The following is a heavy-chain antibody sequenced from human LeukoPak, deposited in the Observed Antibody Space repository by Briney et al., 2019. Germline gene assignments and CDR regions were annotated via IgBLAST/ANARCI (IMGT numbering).Heavy chain of an antibody. CDR1: GDSIDNYY. D-gene: IGHD4-17*01. CDR2: IYYRGTT. J-gene: IGHJ4*02. V-gene: IGHV4-59*12. Sequence: PSETLSLTCTVSGDSIDNYYWSWIRQPPGKGLEWIGYIYYRGTTSYNPFLKSRVTISVDTSKNQFYLKLNSVTAADTAVYYCARLPRYGGYDHFDYWGQGILLLLSS. CDR3: ARLPRYGGYDHFDY.